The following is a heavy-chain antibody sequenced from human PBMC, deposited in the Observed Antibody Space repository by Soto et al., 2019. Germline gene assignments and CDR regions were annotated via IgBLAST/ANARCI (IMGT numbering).Heavy chain of an antibody. V-gene: IGHV3-23*01. Sequence: PGGSLRLSCAASGFTFSSYAMSWVRQAPGKGLEWVSAISGSGGSTYHADSVKGRFTISRDNSKNTLYLQMNSLRAEDTAVYYCAKDGSMIAVAGTGLDPWGQGTLVTVSS. D-gene: IGHD6-19*01. J-gene: IGHJ5*02. CDR2: ISGSGGST. CDR3: AKDGSMIAVAGTGLDP. CDR1: GFTFSSYA.